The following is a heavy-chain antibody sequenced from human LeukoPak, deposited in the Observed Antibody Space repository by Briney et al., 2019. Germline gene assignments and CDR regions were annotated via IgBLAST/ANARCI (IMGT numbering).Heavy chain of an antibody. V-gene: IGHV5-51*01. Sequence: GESLKISCKGSGYSFTNYWIAWVRLMPGKGLEWMGIIYPGDSDTRYSPSFQGQVTISADKSISTAYLQWSSLKASDTAMYYCARRGYYDSSGYYNFDYWGQGTLVTVSS. CDR1: GYSFTNYW. J-gene: IGHJ4*02. D-gene: IGHD3-22*01. CDR3: ARRGYYDSSGYYNFDY. CDR2: IYPGDSDT.